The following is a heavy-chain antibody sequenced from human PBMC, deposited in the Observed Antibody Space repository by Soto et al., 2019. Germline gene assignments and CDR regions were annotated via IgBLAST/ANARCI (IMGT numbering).Heavy chain of an antibody. V-gene: IGHV4-39*01. D-gene: IGHD6-13*01. J-gene: IGHJ5*02. CDR1: GGSISSSSYY. CDR3: ARREAAAGTSWFDP. Sequence: QLQLQESGPGLVKPSETLSLTCTVSGGSISSSSYYWGWIRQPPGKGLEWIGSIYYSGSTYYNPSLKRRVTXLVLTXXNQFSLKLSSVTAADTAVYYCARREAAAGTSWFDPWGQGTLVTVSS. CDR2: IYYSGST.